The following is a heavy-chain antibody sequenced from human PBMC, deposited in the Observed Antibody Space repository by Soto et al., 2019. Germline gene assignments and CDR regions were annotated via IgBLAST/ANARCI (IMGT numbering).Heavy chain of an antibody. CDR1: GFTFSRFD. CDR3: AKARTTYTDIYSHRTFDY. CDR2: ISEDGNTK. V-gene: IGHV3-30*18. D-gene: IGHD2-15*01. Sequence: QVQLVESGGGVVQPGRSLTLSCAASGFTFSRFDMHWVRQAPGKGLEWVAVISEDGNTKYYADSVKGRFTISRDKSSNTLFLQMNSLRAEDTAVYYCAKARTTYTDIYSHRTFDYWGQGILVTVSS. J-gene: IGHJ4*02.